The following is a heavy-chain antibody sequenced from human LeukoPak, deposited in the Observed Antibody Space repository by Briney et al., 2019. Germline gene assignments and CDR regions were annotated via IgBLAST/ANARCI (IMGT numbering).Heavy chain of an antibody. V-gene: IGHV4-59*01. CDR1: GGSISGFY. CDR3: ARHYYDSSGYYIFDY. Sequence: SETLSLTCTVSGGSISGFYWSWIRQPPGKGLEYIGYIYYSGTTDYNPSLKSRVTMSADTSKNQFSLNLRSVTAADTAVYYCARHYYDSSGYYIFDYWGQGTLVTVSS. J-gene: IGHJ4*02. D-gene: IGHD3-22*01. CDR2: IYYSGTT.